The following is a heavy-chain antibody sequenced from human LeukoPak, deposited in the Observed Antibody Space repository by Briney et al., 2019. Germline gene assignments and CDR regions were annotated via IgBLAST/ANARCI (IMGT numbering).Heavy chain of an antibody. CDR3: ARGRSHSTIPRFDP. J-gene: IGHJ5*02. V-gene: IGHV4-34*01. Sequence: SETLSLTCAVYGGSFSGYYWSWIRQPPGKGLEWIGEINHSGSTNYNPSLKSRVTISVDTSKNQFSLKLSSVTAADTAVYYCARGRSHSTIPRFDPWGQGTLVTVSS. D-gene: IGHD5/OR15-5a*01. CDR1: GGSFSGYY. CDR2: INHSGST.